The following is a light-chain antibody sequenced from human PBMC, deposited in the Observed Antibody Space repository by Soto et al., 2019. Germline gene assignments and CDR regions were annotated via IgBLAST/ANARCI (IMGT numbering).Light chain of an antibody. Sequence: DIQMTPSPSSLSASVGDRVTITCQASQDINTFLNWYQQKPGKAPKLLIYDASNLEPGVPSRFSGSGSGTDFTFTISSLQPEDFATYFCQHYDNLPLTFGGGTKVEIK. CDR2: DAS. CDR3: QHYDNLPLT. V-gene: IGKV1-33*01. CDR1: QDINTF. J-gene: IGKJ4*01.